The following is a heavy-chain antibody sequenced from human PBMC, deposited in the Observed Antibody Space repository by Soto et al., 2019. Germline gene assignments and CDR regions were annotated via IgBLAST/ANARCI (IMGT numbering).Heavy chain of an antibody. CDR3: ARDRPVVSSLDV. D-gene: IGHD6-13*01. Sequence: SETLSLTCTVSGGSISSGGYYWSWIRQHPGKGLEWIGYIYYSGSTYYNPSLKSRVTISVDTSKNQFSLKLSSVTAADTAVYYCARDRPVVSSLDVWGQGTTVTVSS. CDR2: IYYSGST. CDR1: GGSISSGGYY. V-gene: IGHV4-31*03. J-gene: IGHJ6*02.